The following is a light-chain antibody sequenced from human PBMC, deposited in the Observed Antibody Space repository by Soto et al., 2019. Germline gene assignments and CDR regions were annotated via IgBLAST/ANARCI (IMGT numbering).Light chain of an antibody. V-gene: IGKV1-39*01. CDR1: QRIRTS. Sequence: DVQMTQSPSSLSASVGDRVTITCRASQRIRTSLNWYQQKPGKAPKSLIYDASSLQSEVPSRFSGSGSGTDFTLTISNLQPEDFATYYFQQSYSVPPTFGQGTKLEI. CDR2: DAS. CDR3: QQSYSVPPT. J-gene: IGKJ2*01.